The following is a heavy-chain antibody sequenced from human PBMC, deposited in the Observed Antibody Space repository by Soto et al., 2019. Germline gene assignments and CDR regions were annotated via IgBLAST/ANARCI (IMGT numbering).Heavy chain of an antibody. D-gene: IGHD1-1*01. CDR2: IYYSGNT. J-gene: IGHJ5*02. CDR3: ATETPRTTFQWFGP. V-gene: IGHV4-39*01. CDR1: GGSISSNGYY. Sequence: QLQLQASGPRLVQPSETLSLTCTVSGGSISSNGYYWAWIRQPPGKGLEWVGTIYYSGNTYYNPSLESRVSLSGETAKSQGSLKVNSVTAADTAVYYCATETPRTTFQWFGPWGQGTMVTVTS.